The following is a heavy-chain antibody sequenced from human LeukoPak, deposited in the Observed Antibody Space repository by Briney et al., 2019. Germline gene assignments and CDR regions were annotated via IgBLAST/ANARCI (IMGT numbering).Heavy chain of an antibody. CDR2: INPNSGGT. CDR3: ARGPGSYYENYFDY. Sequence: GASVKVSCKASGYTLTGYYMHWVRQAPGQGLEWMGWINPNSGGTNYAQKFQGRVTMTRDTSISTAYMELSRLRSDDTAVYYCARGPGSYYENYFDYWGQGTLVTVSS. CDR1: GYTLTGYY. D-gene: IGHD1-26*01. J-gene: IGHJ4*02. V-gene: IGHV1-2*02.